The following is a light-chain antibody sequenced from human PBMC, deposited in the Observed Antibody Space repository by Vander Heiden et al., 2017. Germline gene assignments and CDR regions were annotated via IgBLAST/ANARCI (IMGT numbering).Light chain of an antibody. V-gene: IGLV2-23*02. CDR3: CSYAGSSTFEV. CDR2: EVS. J-gene: IGLJ1*01. CDR1: SSDVGSYNL. Sequence: SALTQPASVSGSPGQSIPISCTGTSSDVGSYNLVSWYQQHPGKAPKLMIYEVSKRPSGVSNRFSGSKSGNTASLTISGLQAEDEADYYCCSYAGSSTFEVFGTGTKVTVL.